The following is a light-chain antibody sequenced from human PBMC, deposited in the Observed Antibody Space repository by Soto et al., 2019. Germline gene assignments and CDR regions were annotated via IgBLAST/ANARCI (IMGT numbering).Light chain of an antibody. CDR2: GAS. V-gene: IGKV3-15*01. J-gene: IGKJ5*01. CDR1: QSVSSD. CDR3: QQYNNWPPIT. Sequence: EIVMTQSPATLSVSPGERATLSCRASQSVSSDLAWYHQKPGQAPRLLIYGASTRATGIPARYSGSWSGTEFTLTISSLQSEDFAVYYCQQYNNWPPITFGLGTRREI.